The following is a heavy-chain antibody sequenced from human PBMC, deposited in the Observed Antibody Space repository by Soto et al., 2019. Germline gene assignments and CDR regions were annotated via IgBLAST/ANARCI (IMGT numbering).Heavy chain of an antibody. V-gene: IGHV4-30-4*01. CDR1: GGSINTGYFY. D-gene: IGHD3-10*01. CDR2: IYHIGSP. J-gene: IGHJ5*01. Sequence: PSETLSLTGTVSGGSINTGYFYWSWIRQPPGQGLEWIGNIYHIGSPSYNPSLKSRPTISIDTSNNQFSLTLSSVTAADTAVYYFHRKNMFAPINMVRGRIVQTQSNWFDSFGQRILVAFSS. CDR3: HRKNMFAPINMVRGRIVQTQSNWFDS.